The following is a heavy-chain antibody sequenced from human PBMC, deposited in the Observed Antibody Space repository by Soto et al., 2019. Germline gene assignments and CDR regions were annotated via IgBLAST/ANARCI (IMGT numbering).Heavy chain of an antibody. D-gene: IGHD3-9*01. CDR3: ARRAPWGRDILTGYYIRGYYFDY. CDR2: INHSGST. CDR1: GASFIDSNCY. Sequence: SETLSLTCFVSGASFIDSNCYWVWIRQPPGKGLEWIGEINHSGSTNYNPSLKSRVTISVDTSKNQFSLKLSSVTAADTAVYYCARRAPWGRDILTGYYIRGYYFDYWGQGTLVTVSS. J-gene: IGHJ4*02. V-gene: IGHV4-34*01.